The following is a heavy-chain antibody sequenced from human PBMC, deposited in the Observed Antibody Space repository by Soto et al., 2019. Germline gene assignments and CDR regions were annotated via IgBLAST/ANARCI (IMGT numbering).Heavy chain of an antibody. Sequence: PSETLSLTCTVSGGSISSYYWSWIRQPPGKGLEWIGYIYYSGSTNYNPSLKSRVTISVDTSKNQFSLKLSSVTAADTAVYYCARASYPGVMVDYWGQGTLVTVSS. CDR3: ARASYPGVMVDY. J-gene: IGHJ4*02. V-gene: IGHV4-59*01. CDR2: IYYSGST. CDR1: GGSISSYY. D-gene: IGHD2-21*01.